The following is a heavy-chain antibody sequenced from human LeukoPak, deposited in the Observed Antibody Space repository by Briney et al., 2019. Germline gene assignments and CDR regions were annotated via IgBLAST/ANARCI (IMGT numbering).Heavy chain of an antibody. J-gene: IGHJ4*02. V-gene: IGHV3-30*02. Sequence: PGGSLRLSCAASGFTFSSYGMHWVRQAPGKGLEWVAVIWYDGSNKYYADSVKGRFTISRDNSKNTLYLQMNSLRSEDTAVYYCAKGNYYYDCSGLILRGPNYFDYRGQGTLVTVSS. CDR1: GFTFSSYG. CDR2: IWYDGSNK. D-gene: IGHD3-22*01. CDR3: AKGNYYYDCSGLILRGPNYFDY.